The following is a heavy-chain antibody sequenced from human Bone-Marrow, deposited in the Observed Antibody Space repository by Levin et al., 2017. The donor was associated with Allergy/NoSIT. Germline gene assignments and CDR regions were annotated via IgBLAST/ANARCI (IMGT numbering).Heavy chain of an antibody. CDR3: ARLRGYSYGYADY. V-gene: IGHV3-48*01. CDR2: ISNSGNTI. J-gene: IGHJ4*02. Sequence: LSLTCAASGFTFSSYSMNWVRQAPGKGLEWVSYISNSGNTIDYADSVKGRFTISRDNAKNSLHLQMSSLRSEDTAVYFCARLRGYSYGYADYWGQGTLVTVSS. CDR1: GFTFSSYS. D-gene: IGHD5-18*01.